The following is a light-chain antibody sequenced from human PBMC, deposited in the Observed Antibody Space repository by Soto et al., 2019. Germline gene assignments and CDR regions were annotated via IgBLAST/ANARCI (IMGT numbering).Light chain of an antibody. CDR2: GAS. CDR1: QSVSSSY. CDR3: PQYVSS. J-gene: IGKJ1*01. V-gene: IGKV3-20*01. Sequence: IVFTMSPCTLSLSTGERATLSCRASQSVSSSYLAWYQQKPGQAPRLLIYGASSRATGIPDRFSGSGSGTDFTLSISRLEPEHFAVYFCPQYVSSFGQGTKV.